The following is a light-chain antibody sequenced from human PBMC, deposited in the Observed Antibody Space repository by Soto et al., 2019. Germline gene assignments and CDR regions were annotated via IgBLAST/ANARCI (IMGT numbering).Light chain of an antibody. CDR2: GTT. CDR1: TGAVTSGYY. Sequence: QTVVTQEPSLTVSPGGTVTLTCASSTGAVTSGYYPNWFQQKPGQAPRTLIYGTTNKHSWNPARFSGSLLGGKAALTLSGVHPEDEAEYYCLLYYGGALVFGGGTMLTVL. J-gene: IGLJ2*01. V-gene: IGLV7-43*01. CDR3: LLYYGGALV.